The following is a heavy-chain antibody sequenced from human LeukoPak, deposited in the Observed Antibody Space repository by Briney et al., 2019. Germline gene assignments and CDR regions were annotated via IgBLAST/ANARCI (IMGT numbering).Heavy chain of an antibody. V-gene: IGHV3-33*01. Sequence: PGGSLRLSCAASGFTFTSYGMHWVRQAPGRGLEWVAFIWYDGSNKYYADSVKGRFTISRDNSKHTLYLQMNSLRAEDTAVYYCARDWSSTDCFDYWGQGTLLTVSS. J-gene: IGHJ4*02. D-gene: IGHD4-11*01. CDR1: GFTFTSYG. CDR2: IWYDGSNK. CDR3: ARDWSSTDCFDY.